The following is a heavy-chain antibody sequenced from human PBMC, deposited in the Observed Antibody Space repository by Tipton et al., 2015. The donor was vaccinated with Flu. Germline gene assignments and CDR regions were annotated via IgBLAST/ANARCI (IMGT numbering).Heavy chain of an antibody. V-gene: IGHV4-59*01. Sequence: TLSLTCTVSGGSISSYYWSWIRQPPGKGLEWIGYIYYSGSTNYNPSLKSRVTISVDTSKNQFSLTLSSATAADTAVYYCAREEGYYDSGGLGYWGQGSLVTVSS. CDR3: AREEGYYDSGGLGY. CDR1: GGSISSYY. D-gene: IGHD3-22*01. J-gene: IGHJ4*02. CDR2: IYYSGST.